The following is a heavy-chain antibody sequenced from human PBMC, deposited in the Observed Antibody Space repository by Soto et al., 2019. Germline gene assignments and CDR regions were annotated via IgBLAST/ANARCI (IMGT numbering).Heavy chain of an antibody. Sequence: QVQLVQSGAEVKKPGASVKVSCKASGYTFTSYGISWVRQAPGQGLEWMGWISAYNGNTNYAQKLQGRVTMTTDTSTSTAYMELRRLRSDETAVYYCAREGYYDSSGYALYYYYGMDVWGQGTTVTVSS. CDR2: ISAYNGNT. D-gene: IGHD3-22*01. V-gene: IGHV1-18*04. CDR1: GYTFTSYG. CDR3: AREGYYDSSGYALYYYYGMDV. J-gene: IGHJ6*02.